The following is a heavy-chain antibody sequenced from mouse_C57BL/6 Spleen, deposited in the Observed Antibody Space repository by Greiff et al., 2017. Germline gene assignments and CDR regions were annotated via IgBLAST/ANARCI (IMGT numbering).Heavy chain of an antibody. Sequence: VQLKESGGGLVKPGGSLKLSCAASGFTFSDYGMHWVRQAPEKGLEWVAYISSGSSTIYYAATVKGRFTISRDNAKNTLFLQMTSLRSEDTAMYYCARTGGAMDSRGEGASVTVSS. CDR3: ARTGGAMDS. D-gene: IGHD4-1*01. V-gene: IGHV5-17*01. CDR2: ISSGSSTI. CDR1: GFTFSDYG. J-gene: IGHJ4*01.